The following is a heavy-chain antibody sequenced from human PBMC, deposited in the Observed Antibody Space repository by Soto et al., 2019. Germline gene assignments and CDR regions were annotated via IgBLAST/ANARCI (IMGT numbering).Heavy chain of an antibody. D-gene: IGHD2-21*02. Sequence: QVQLQESGPGLAKPSQTLSLTCSVSGDSISSGGYYWSWIRQHPGKGLEWIGYIYYSGSSYYNPSLKSRVTMSVDTSKNQFSLRPSSVTAADSAVYYCARATVVTATISWFDTWGQGTLVTVSS. V-gene: IGHV4-31*03. CDR3: ARATVVTATISWFDT. CDR1: GDSISSGGYY. CDR2: IYYSGSS. J-gene: IGHJ5*02.